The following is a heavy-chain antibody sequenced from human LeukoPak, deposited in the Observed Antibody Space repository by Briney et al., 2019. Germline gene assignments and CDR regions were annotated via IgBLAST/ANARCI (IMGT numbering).Heavy chain of an antibody. CDR2: INHSGST. V-gene: IGHV4-34*01. D-gene: IGHD4-17*01. Sequence: SETLSLTCAVYGGSFNGYYWSWIRQPPGKGLEWIGEINHSGSTNYNPSLKSRVTISVDAPKNQFSLKLSSVTAAETAVYYCARSFETTVTNGYYYYMDVWGKGTTVTVSS. CDR3: ARSFETTVTNGYYYYMDV. J-gene: IGHJ6*03. CDR1: GGSFNGYY.